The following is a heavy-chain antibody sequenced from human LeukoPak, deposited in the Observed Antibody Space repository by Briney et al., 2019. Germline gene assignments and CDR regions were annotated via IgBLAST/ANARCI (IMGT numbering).Heavy chain of an antibody. J-gene: IGHJ4*02. V-gene: IGHV4-59*11. D-gene: IGHD3-16*01. Sequence: PSETLSLTCTVSGGSIGSHYWSWIRQPPGKGLEWIGYIYYSGSTNYNPSLKSRVTISVDTSKNQFSLKLRSVTAADTAVYYCARGDDYVPLDYWGQGTLVTVSS. CDR1: GGSIGSHY. CDR2: IYYSGST. CDR3: ARGDDYVPLDY.